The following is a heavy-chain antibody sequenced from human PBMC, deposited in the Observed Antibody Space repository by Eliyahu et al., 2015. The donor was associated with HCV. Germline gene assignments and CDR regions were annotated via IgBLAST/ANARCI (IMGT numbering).Heavy chain of an antibody. CDR3: ARDGRDGSEDGFDV. J-gene: IGHJ3*01. CDR1: GFXFSSYT. D-gene: IGHD5-24*01. Sequence: QVQLVESGGGVVQPGRSLRLSCAASGFXFSSYTTHWVRQAPGKGLEWVALISYDGSLQYYADSVKGRFTIPRDTSKTTLYLQMDSLRAADTAMYYCARDGRDGSEDGFDVWGQGTMVTVSP. V-gene: IGHV3-30-3*01. CDR2: ISYDGSLQ.